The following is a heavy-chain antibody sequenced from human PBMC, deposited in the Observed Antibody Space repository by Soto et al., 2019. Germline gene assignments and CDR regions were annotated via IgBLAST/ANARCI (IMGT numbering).Heavy chain of an antibody. V-gene: IGHV4-4*02. CDR1: GGSISSSNW. CDR2: IYHSGST. J-gene: IGHJ4*02. CDR3: ARGVAVASGGEFVEEY. Sequence: QVQLQESGPGLVKPSGTLSLTCAVSGGSISSSNWWSWVRQPPGKGLEWIGEIYHSGSTNYNPSLKSRVIISVYKSKNQFSLERGSVTAADTSVYYCARGVAVASGGEFVEEYWGQGTLVTVSS. D-gene: IGHD6-19*01.